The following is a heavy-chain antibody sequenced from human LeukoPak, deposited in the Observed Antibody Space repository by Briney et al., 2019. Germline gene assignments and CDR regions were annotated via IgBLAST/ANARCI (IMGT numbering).Heavy chain of an antibody. CDR1: GFTFSSYG. CDR2: IRSDGSNK. CDR3: ASSGPVVAIGAFDI. D-gene: IGHD3-22*01. Sequence: GGSLRLSCAASGFTFSSYGMHWVRQAPGKGLEWVAFIRSDGSNKYYADSVKGRFTISRDNSKNTLYLQMNSLRAEDTAVYYCASSGPVVAIGAFDIWGQGTMVTVSS. J-gene: IGHJ3*02. V-gene: IGHV3-30*02.